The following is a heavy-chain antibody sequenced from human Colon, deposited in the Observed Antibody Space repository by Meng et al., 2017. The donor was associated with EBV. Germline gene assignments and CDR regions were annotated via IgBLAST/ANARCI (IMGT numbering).Heavy chain of an antibody. J-gene: IGHJ5*02. D-gene: IGHD3-9*01. CDR2: IHSSGST. CDR1: GCSISSGGYY. CDR3: ARVNILTVNVLALNWLVP. Sequence: QVTRAVAGPGLVMPSHHLCLTRTVSGCSISSGGYYWSWIRQHQGKGLEWIGHIHSSGSTYYNPSLRSRLTISVDTSKNQFSLKLSPVTAADTAVYYCARVNILTVNVLALNWLVPWGQGTLVTVSS. V-gene: IGHV4-31*03.